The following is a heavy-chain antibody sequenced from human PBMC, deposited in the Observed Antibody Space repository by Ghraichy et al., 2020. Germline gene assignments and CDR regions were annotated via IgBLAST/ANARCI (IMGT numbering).Heavy chain of an antibody. CDR2: IWYDGKNT. D-gene: IGHD1-14*01. CDR3: ARDSRIYNPSAGLSY. J-gene: IGHJ4*01. Sequence: LSLTCATSGFTLPNYGIHWVRQAPGKGLEWVAVIWYDGKNTYYGDSVKGRFTISRDTSKNTLYLQMDSLRAEDTAVYYCARDSRIYNPSAGLSYWGHGTLVTVSS. V-gene: IGHV3-33*01. CDR1: GFTLPNYG.